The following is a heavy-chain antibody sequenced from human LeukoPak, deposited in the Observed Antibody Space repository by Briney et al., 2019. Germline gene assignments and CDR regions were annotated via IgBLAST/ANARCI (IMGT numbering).Heavy chain of an antibody. CDR3: ARDGWLDY. CDR2: IRSSSSYI. D-gene: IGHD5-24*01. CDR1: GFTFSSYT. Sequence: GGSLRLSCAASGFTFSSYTMNWVRQAPGKGLEWVSPIRSSSSYIYYADSVKGRFTISRDNAKNSLYLQMNSLRAEDTAVYYCARDGWLDYWGQGTLVTVSS. J-gene: IGHJ4*02. V-gene: IGHV3-21*01.